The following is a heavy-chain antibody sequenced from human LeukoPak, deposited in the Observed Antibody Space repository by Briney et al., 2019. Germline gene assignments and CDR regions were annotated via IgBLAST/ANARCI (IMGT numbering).Heavy chain of an antibody. J-gene: IGHJ6*03. Sequence: PGGSLRLSCEASGFTFSSYAMSWVRQAPGKGLEWVSGITGSGGSTYYADSVKGRFTISRDNPRNTLYLQMNSLRAEDTAVYYCAHCNGWYPYYCYVDVWGKGTTVTVSS. CDR2: ITGSGGST. D-gene: IGHD6-19*01. CDR3: AHCNGWYPYYCYVDV. V-gene: IGHV3-23*01. CDR1: GFTFSSYA.